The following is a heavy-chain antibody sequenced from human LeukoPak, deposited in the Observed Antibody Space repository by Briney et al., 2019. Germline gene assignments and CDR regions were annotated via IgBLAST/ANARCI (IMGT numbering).Heavy chain of an antibody. CDR1: GFTFTSYT. Sequence: GGSLRLSCAASGFTFTSYTMSWVRQAPGKGLEWVSAISGSGGTTYYADSVKGRFTISRDNSKNMLYLQMNSLRAEDTAVYYCAKVPSNNWLRWNYFDYWGQGTLVTVSS. CDR3: AKVPSNNWLRWNYFDY. V-gene: IGHV3-23*01. CDR2: ISGSGGTT. D-gene: IGHD1-20*01. J-gene: IGHJ4*02.